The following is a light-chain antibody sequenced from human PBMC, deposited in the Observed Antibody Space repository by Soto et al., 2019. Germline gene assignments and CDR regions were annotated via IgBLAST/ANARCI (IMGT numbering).Light chain of an antibody. V-gene: IGKV3-15*01. CDR3: QQYNICPLH. CDR1: QSVSSN. Sequence: EIVMTQSPATLSVSPGERATLSCRASQSVSSNLAWYQQKPGQASRLLIYGASTMATGITARFSGSGAGTEFALTSSSLQSEGFSVYYCQQYNICPLHFGQGTKLEIK. CDR2: GAS. J-gene: IGKJ2*01.